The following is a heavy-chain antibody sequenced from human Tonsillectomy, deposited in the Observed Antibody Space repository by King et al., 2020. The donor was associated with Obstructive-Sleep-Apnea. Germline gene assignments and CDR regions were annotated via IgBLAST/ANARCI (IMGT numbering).Heavy chain of an antibody. Sequence: VQLVESGGGLVQPGGSLRLSCAASGFTFSSYAMSWVRQAPRKGLEWVSSISASGGSTNYADSVKGRFTISRDNSKNTLYLQMNSLRAEDTAVYYCAKQGTIFGVVTEVDYYGMDVWGQGTTVTVSS. CDR1: GFTFSSYA. CDR2: ISASGGST. V-gene: IGHV3-23*04. J-gene: IGHJ6*02. CDR3: AKQGTIFGVVTEVDYYGMDV. D-gene: IGHD3-3*01.